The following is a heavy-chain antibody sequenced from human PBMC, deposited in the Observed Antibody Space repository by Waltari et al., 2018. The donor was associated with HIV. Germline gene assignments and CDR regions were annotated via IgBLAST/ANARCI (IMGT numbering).Heavy chain of an antibody. Sequence: QVQLVQSGAEEKKPGASVNVSCTDSGYTFTTYALHWVSQAHGQRLEWMGWINPGNGNTKYSQKFQGRVTITRDTSASTAYMELSSLRSEDTAVYLCARVGYYDSIGLIGWFDPWGQGTLVTVSS. J-gene: IGHJ5*02. D-gene: IGHD3-22*01. CDR3: ARVGYYDSIGLIGWFDP. CDR2: INPGNGNT. CDR1: GYTFTTYA. V-gene: IGHV1-3*05.